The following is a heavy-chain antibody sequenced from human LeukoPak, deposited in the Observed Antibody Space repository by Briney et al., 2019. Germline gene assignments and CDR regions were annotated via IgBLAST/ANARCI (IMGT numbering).Heavy chain of an antibody. Sequence: SETLSLTCSVSGDSISSGSFYWSWIRQPAGRGLEWIGRIYTSGTTNYNPSLKSRVTISVDTSKNQFSLKLSSVTAADTAVYYCARGSRYYGSGSWWPFDPWGQGTLVTVSS. D-gene: IGHD3-10*01. CDR3: ARGSRYYGSGSWWPFDP. CDR2: IYTSGTT. V-gene: IGHV4-61*02. CDR1: GDSISSGSFY. J-gene: IGHJ5*02.